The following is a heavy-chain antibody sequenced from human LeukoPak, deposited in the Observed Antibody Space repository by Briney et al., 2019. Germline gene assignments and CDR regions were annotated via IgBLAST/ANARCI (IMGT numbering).Heavy chain of an antibody. D-gene: IGHD3-10*01. Sequence: SETLSLTCTVSGGSISSYYWSWIRQPPGKGLEWIGYIYYSGSTNYNPSLKSRVTISVDTSKNQFSLKLSSVTAADTAVYYCARARGGSYYIDAFDIWGQGTMVTVSS. J-gene: IGHJ3*02. CDR2: IYYSGST. V-gene: IGHV4-59*01. CDR3: ARARGGSYYIDAFDI. CDR1: GGSISSYY.